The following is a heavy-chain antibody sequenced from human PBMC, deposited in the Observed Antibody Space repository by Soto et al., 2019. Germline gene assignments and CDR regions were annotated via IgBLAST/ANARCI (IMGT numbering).Heavy chain of an antibody. CDR1: GDSINSDKYY. CDR3: ARLEGLATISYYFDF. V-gene: IGHV4-39*01. CDR2: IYYRGNT. D-gene: IGHD3-9*01. Sequence: QLQLQESGPGLVKPSETLSLTCSVSGDSINSDKYYWGWIRQPPGKGREWIGSIYYRGNTYYNPSLQPRVTISLDKSKSQFSLKLNSVTAADSAVYFCARLEGLATISYYFDFWGQGAQVTVSS. J-gene: IGHJ4*02.